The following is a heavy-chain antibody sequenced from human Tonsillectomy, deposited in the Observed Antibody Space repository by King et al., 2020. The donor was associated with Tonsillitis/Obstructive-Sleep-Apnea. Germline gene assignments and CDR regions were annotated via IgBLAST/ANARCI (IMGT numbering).Heavy chain of an antibody. J-gene: IGHJ4*02. V-gene: IGHV4-61*01. Sequence: QLQESGPGLVKPSETLSLTCTVSGGSVSSGSYYWSWIRQPPGKGLEWIGYIYYSGSTNYNPSLKSRVTISVDTSKNQFSLKLSSVTAADTAVYYCARATTVTPLYYFDYWGQGTLVTVSS. D-gene: IGHD4-17*01. CDR2: IYYSGST. CDR1: GGSVSSGSYY. CDR3: ARATTVTPLYYFDY.